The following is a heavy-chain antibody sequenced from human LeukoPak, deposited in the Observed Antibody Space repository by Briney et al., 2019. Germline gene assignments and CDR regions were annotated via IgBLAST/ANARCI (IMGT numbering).Heavy chain of an antibody. CDR1: GYSFTSYW. J-gene: IGHJ6*03. V-gene: IGHV5-51*01. Sequence: GESLQISCKGSGYSFTSYWIGWVRQMPGKGLEWMGIIYPGDSDTRYSPSFQGQVTISADKSISTAYLQWSSLKASDTAMYYCARYCSISVSGFYYYYYMDVWGKGTTVTVSS. D-gene: IGHD2-2*01. CDR2: IYPGDSDT. CDR3: ARYCSISVSGFYYYYYMDV.